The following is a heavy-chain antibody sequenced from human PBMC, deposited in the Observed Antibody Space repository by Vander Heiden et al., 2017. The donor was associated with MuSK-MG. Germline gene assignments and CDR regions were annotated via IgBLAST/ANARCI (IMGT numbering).Heavy chain of an antibody. D-gene: IGHD3-10*01. CDR1: GGSFSGYY. V-gene: IGHV4-34*01. J-gene: IGHJ4*02. Sequence: QVQLQQWGAGLLKPSETLSLTCAVYGGSFSGYYWSWIRQPPGKGLEWIGEINHSGSTNYNPSLKSRVTISVDTSKNQFSLKLSSVTAADTAVYYCARGRWFGNWGQGTLVTVSS. CDR3: ARGRWFGN. CDR2: INHSGST.